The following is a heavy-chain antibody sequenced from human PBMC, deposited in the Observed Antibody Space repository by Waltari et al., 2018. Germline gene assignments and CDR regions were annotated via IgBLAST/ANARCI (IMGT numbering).Heavy chain of an antibody. CDR3: TTKSWSAIDY. CDR1: GFTFSNAW. V-gene: IGHV3-15*01. J-gene: IGHJ4*02. D-gene: IGHD6-13*01. Sequence: EVQLVESGGGLVKPGGSLRLSCVASGFTFSNAWMSWVRQAPGKGLEWVGRIKSKTDGGTTDYAAPVKGRFTISRDDSKNTLYLKMNSLKTEDSAVYYCTTKSWSAIDYWGQGTLVTVSS. CDR2: IKSKTDGGTT.